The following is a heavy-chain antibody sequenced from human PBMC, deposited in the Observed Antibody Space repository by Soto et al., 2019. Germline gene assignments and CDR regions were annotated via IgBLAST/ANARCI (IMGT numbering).Heavy chain of an antibody. V-gene: IGHV2-70*01. CDR1: GFSLSTSGMC. Sequence: GSGPTLVNPTQTLTLTCTFSGFSLSTSGMCVSWIRQPPGKALEWLALIDWDDDKYYSTSLKTRLTISKDTSKNQVVLTMTNMDPVDTDTYYCARMHYYDSSGYPDAFDIWGQGTMVTVSS. CDR3: ARMHYYDSSGYPDAFDI. J-gene: IGHJ3*02. CDR2: IDWDDDK. D-gene: IGHD3-22*01.